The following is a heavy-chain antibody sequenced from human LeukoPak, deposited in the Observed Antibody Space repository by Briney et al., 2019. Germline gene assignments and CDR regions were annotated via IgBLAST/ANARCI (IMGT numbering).Heavy chain of an antibody. V-gene: IGHV4-59*08. J-gene: IGHJ4*02. CDR1: RGALRAFL. CDR3: ARRRNNFDY. CDR2: IYYSGST. Sequence: KPSETLSPTRTFSRGALRAFLWSWIRQPPGTELEWVGYIYYSGSTNYNPSLKSRVTISVDTSKNQFSLKLNSVTAADTAVYYCARRRNNFDYWGQGTLVTVSS.